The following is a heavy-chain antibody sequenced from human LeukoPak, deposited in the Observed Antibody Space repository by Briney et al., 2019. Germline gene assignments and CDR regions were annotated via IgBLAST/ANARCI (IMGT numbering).Heavy chain of an antibody. J-gene: IGHJ5*02. CDR2: IYYSGST. V-gene: IGHV4-59*01. CDR1: GGSISSYH. CDR3: AGTMVRRYNWFDP. Sequence: SETLSLTCTVSGGSISSYHWSWIRQPPGEGLEWIGYIYYSGSTNYNPSLKSRVTISVDTSKNQFSLKLSSVTAADTAVYYCAGTMVRRYNWFDPWGQGTLVTVSS. D-gene: IGHD3-10*01.